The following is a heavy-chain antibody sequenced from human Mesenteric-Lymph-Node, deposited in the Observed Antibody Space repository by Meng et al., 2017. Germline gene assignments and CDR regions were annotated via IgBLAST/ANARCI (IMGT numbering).Heavy chain of an antibody. CDR1: GGSFSGYL. V-gene: IGHV4-34*01. CDR2: IDRSGRT. Sequence: SETLSLTCAAYGGSFSGYLCGWIRQAPGKGLEWIGEIDRSGRTNSNPSLKSRVTMSVDASKNQFSLKLSSVTAADTAVYYCVADSGTYYWSYYWGQGTLVTVSS. CDR3: VADSGTYYWSYY. D-gene: IGHD2-8*02. J-gene: IGHJ4*01.